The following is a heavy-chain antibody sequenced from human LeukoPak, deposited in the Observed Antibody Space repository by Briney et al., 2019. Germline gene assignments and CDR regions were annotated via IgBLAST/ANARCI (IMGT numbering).Heavy chain of an antibody. D-gene: IGHD3-3*01. CDR2: IYSTGST. Sequence: SETLSLTCSVSGSSISSYYWSWVRQPAGKGLEWIGRIYSTGSTNYSPSLKSRVTVSVDTSKNQFSLKLSSVTAADTAVYYCARSFGVVTHFASWGQGTLVTVCS. J-gene: IGHJ4*02. V-gene: IGHV4-4*07. CDR3: ARSFGVVTHFAS. CDR1: GSSISSYY.